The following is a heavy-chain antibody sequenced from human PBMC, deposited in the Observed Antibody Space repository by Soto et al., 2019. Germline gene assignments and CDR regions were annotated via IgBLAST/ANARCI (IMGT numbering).Heavy chain of an antibody. CDR1: GIFFSSYG. V-gene: IGHV3-30*03. CDR3: MTPGSADHSDY. D-gene: IGHD4-17*01. CDR2: ISHDGSSM. Sequence: QVQLVESGGGVVQAGRSLRLSCAVSGIFFSSYGMHWVRQAPGKGLEWVALISHDGSSMFYGDSVRGRFPISRDNSRDMVFLLMSVLMPEDTALYYCMTPGSADHSDYWGQGTLVTVSS. J-gene: IGHJ4*02.